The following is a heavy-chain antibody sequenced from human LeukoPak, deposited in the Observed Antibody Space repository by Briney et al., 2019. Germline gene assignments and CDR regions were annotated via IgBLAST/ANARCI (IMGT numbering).Heavy chain of an antibody. V-gene: IGHV3-23*01. CDR1: GFTFSSYA. CDR2: INGGGVNT. Sequence: GGSLGLSCAASGFTFSSYAMHWVRQAPGKGLEWVSTINGGGVNTHYADSVGGRFTISRDNSKNTLFLQMNSLRDEDTAVYYCAKDLYSNYGPADYWGQGNLVTVSS. J-gene: IGHJ4*02. CDR3: AKDLYSNYGPADY. D-gene: IGHD4-11*01.